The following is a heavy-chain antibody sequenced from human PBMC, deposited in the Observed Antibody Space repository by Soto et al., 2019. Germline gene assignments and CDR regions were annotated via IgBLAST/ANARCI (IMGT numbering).Heavy chain of an antibody. Sequence: GGSLRLSCAASGSTFSSYGMHWVRQAPGKGPEWVAVISYDGSNKYYADSVKGRFTISRDNSKNTLYLQMNSLRAEDTAVYYCAKTRTMVRGVIPNWFDPWGQGTLVTVSS. CDR3: AKTRTMVRGVIPNWFDP. CDR1: GSTFSSYG. J-gene: IGHJ5*02. CDR2: ISYDGSNK. D-gene: IGHD3-10*01. V-gene: IGHV3-30*18.